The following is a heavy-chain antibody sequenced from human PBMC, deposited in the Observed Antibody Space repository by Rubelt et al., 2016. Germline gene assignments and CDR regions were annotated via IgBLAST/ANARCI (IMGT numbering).Heavy chain of an antibody. CDR3: ARQNYKNYYYGMDV. D-gene: IGHD3-10*01. CDR2: IYYSGST. V-gene: IGHV4-59*08. CDR1: GGSISSYY. Sequence: QVQLQESGPGLVKPSETLSLTCTVSGGSISSYYWSWVRQPPGKGLEWIGYIYYSGSTNYNRSLKSRVTISVDTSKNQFSLKLGSVTAADTAVYYCARQNYKNYYYGMDVWGQGTTVTVSS. J-gene: IGHJ6*02.